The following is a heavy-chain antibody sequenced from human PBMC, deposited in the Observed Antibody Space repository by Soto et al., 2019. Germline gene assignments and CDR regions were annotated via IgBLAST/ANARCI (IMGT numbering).Heavy chain of an antibody. CDR2: INPSGGST. J-gene: IGHJ3*02. CDR1: GYTFTSYY. CDR3: ARDSPGDYYDGSGSGAFDI. V-gene: IGHV1-46*01. Sequence: ASVQVSCKASGYTFTSYYVHWVRQAPGQGREWMGIINPSGGSTRYAQKFQGRVTKTRDTSTSTVYMELSSLRSEDTAVYYCARDSPGDYYDGSGSGAFDIWGQGTMVTVSS. D-gene: IGHD3-22*01.